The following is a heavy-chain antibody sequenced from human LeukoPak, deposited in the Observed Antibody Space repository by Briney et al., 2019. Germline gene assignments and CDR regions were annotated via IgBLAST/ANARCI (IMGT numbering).Heavy chain of an antibody. CDR1: GFTFSSYW. Sequence: GGSLRLSCAASGFTFSSYWMSWVRQAPGKGLEWVANIEQDGSEKYYVDSVKGRFTISRDNAKNSLYLQMNSLRAEDTAVYYCARDGYYYDSSGYYRGETYDYWGQGTLVTVSS. D-gene: IGHD3-22*01. CDR3: ARDGYYYDSSGYYRGETYDY. CDR2: IEQDGSEK. J-gene: IGHJ4*02. V-gene: IGHV3-7*03.